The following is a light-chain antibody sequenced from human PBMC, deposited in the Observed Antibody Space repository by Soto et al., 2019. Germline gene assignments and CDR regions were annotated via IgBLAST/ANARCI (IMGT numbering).Light chain of an antibody. CDR1: SSDVGAYNY. CDR3: SSYTCGSTLEG. J-gene: IGLJ2*01. CDR2: EVN. Sequence: QSALTQPASVSGSPGQSITISCTGTSSDVGAYNYVSWYQQHPGKAPKLMIYEVNNRPSGVSNRFSGSKSGNTASLTISGLQAEDESVYYCSSYTCGSTLEGFAGGTKVTVL. V-gene: IGLV2-14*01.